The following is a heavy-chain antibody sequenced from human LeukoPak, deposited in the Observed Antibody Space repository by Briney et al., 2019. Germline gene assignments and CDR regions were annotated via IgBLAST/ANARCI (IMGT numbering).Heavy chain of an antibody. CDR1: GFTFSSYA. V-gene: IGHV3-21*01. J-gene: IGHJ2*01. CDR2: ISGSSSYI. D-gene: IGHD5-24*01. CDR3: ARDRVFADGYGRFDL. Sequence: GGSLRLSCAASGFTFSSYAIHWVRQAPGKGLEWVSSISGSSSYIYYADSVKGRFTISRDNAKNSLYLQMNSLRAEDTAVYYCARDRVFADGYGRFDLWGRGTLVTVSS.